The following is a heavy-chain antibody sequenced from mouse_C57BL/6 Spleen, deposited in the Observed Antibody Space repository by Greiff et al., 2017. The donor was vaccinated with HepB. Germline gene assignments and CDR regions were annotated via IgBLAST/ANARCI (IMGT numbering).Heavy chain of an antibody. CDR2: ISDGGSYT. CDR3: ARDGGTRPFDY. J-gene: IGHJ2*01. Sequence: EVQLVESGGGLVKPGGSLKLSCAASGFTFSSYAMSWVRQTPEKRLEWVATISDGGSYTYYPDNVKGRFTISRDNAKNNLYLQMSHLKSEDTAMYYCARDGGTRPFDYWGQGTTLTVSS. V-gene: IGHV5-4*01. CDR1: GFTFSSYA. D-gene: IGHD2-14*01.